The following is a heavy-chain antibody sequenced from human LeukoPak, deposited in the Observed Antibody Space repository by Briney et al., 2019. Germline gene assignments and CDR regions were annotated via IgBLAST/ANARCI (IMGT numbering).Heavy chain of an antibody. CDR1: GYSFTSYW. CDR3: ARGAKYYYDSSGYYVDY. D-gene: IGHD3-22*01. CDR2: IYPGGSDT. J-gene: IGHJ4*02. V-gene: IGHV5-51*01. Sequence: GESLKISCKGSGYSFTSYWIGWVRQMPGKGLEWMGIIYPGGSDTRYSPSFQGQVTISADKSISTAYLQWSSLKASDTAMYYCARGAKYYYDSSGYYVDYWGQGTLVTVSS.